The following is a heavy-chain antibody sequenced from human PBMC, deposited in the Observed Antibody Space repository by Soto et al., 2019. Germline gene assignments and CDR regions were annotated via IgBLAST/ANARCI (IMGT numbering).Heavy chain of an antibody. CDR3: ARDPLVYYDSSGYLHDY. CDR1: GFTFSSYS. Sequence: PGGSLRLSCAASGFTFSSYSMNWVRQAPGKGLEWVSYISSSSSTIYYADSVKGRFTISRDNAKNSLYLQMNSLRDEDTAVYYCARDPLVYYDSSGYLHDYWGQGTLVTVSS. J-gene: IGHJ4*02. CDR2: ISSSSSTI. V-gene: IGHV3-48*02. D-gene: IGHD3-22*01.